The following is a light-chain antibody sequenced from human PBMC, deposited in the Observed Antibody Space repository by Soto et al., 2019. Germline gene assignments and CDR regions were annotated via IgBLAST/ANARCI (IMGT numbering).Light chain of an antibody. V-gene: IGLV1-47*01. CDR2: GNN. J-gene: IGLJ2*01. CDR1: SSNIETNY. Sequence: QAVVTQPPSASGTPGQRVTISCSGSSSNIETNYVYWYQQLPGTAPKLLIYGNNQRPSGVPDRFSGSKSGTSASLAISGLRSEDEADYYCAAWDDSLSGPVFGGGTKLTVL. CDR3: AAWDDSLSGPV.